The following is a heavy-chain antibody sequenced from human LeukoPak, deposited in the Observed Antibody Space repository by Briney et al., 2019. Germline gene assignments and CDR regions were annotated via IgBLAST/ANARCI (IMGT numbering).Heavy chain of an antibody. D-gene: IGHD3-9*01. CDR2: INPTGGST. Sequence: GASVKVSCKASGYTFTSYYMHWVRQAPGQGLEWMGLINPTGGSTGYAQKFQGRVTMTTDTSTSTAYMELRSLRSDDTAVYYCARDPRLYDILTGYPPFDYWGQGTLVTVSS. CDR1: GYTFTSYY. CDR3: ARDPRLYDILTGYPPFDY. J-gene: IGHJ4*02. V-gene: IGHV1-46*01.